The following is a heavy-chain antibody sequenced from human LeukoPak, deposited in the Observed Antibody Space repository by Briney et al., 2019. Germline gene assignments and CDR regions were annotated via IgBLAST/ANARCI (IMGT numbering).Heavy chain of an antibody. CDR3: ARYVDTTTGSDY. D-gene: IGHD5-18*01. Sequence: GAPVKVSCKASGYTFTSYYMHWVRQAPGQGLEWMGIIDPSGGSTSYAQKFQGRVTMTRDTSTSTVYMELSSLRSEDTAVYYCARYVDTTTGSDYWGQGTLVTVSS. V-gene: IGHV1-46*01. CDR2: IDPSGGST. CDR1: GYTFTSYY. J-gene: IGHJ4*02.